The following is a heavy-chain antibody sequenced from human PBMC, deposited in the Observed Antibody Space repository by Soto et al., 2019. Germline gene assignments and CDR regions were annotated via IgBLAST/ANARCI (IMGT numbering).Heavy chain of an antibody. V-gene: IGHV4-39*07. CDR2: MYYTGSS. D-gene: IGHD2-21*02. Sequence: SETLSLTCTVFGGSISSSSYYWGWIRQPPGKGLEWIGYMYYTGSSVYNPSLKSRVTISVDTSKNQFSLKLNSVTAADTAVYYCARDLWGYCGTDCYPLDVWGQGTTVTVSS. CDR1: GGSISSSSYY. J-gene: IGHJ6*02. CDR3: ARDLWGYCGTDCYPLDV.